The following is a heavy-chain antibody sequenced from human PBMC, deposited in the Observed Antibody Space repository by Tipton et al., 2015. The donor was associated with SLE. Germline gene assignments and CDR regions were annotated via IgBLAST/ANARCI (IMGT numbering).Heavy chain of an antibody. J-gene: IGHJ5*02. Sequence: SLRLSCAASGFTFSSYAMHWVRQAPGKGLEWVAVISYDRSNKYYSDSVKGRFTISRDNSKNTLYLQMNSLRAEDTAVYYCAIDRLAAAGRLHPWGQGLPVTVAS. CDR1: GFTFSSYA. CDR2: ISYDRSNK. V-gene: IGHV3-30*04. CDR3: AIDRLAAAGRLHP. D-gene: IGHD6-13*01.